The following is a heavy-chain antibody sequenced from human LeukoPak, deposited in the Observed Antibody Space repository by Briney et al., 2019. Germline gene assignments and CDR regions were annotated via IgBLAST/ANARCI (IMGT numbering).Heavy chain of an antibody. CDR3: ARAYDSSGSDAFDI. D-gene: IGHD3-22*01. V-gene: IGHV1-46*01. Sequence: ASVKVSCKASGYIFTNYYMHWVRQAPGQGLEWMGIINPSGGATSYSQMFQGRVTLTRNTSISTAYMELSSLRSEDTAVYYCARAYDSSGSDAFDIWGQGTMVTVSS. J-gene: IGHJ3*02. CDR1: GYIFTNYY. CDR2: INPSGGAT.